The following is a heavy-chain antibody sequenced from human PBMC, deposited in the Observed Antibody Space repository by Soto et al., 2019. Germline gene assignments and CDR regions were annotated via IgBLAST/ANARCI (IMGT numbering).Heavy chain of an antibody. J-gene: IGHJ5*02. D-gene: IGHD6-6*01. Sequence: QVQLQESGPGLVKPSQTLSLTCTVSGGSISSGDYYWSWIRQHPGKGLEWIGDISYSASTLYNPSLKSRVTMSVDTSENQFSLQLSSLTAADTAVYYCARGRDSSSSNGFDPWGQGTLVTVSS. CDR2: ISYSAST. CDR1: GGSISSGDYY. V-gene: IGHV4-31*03. CDR3: ARGRDSSSSNGFDP.